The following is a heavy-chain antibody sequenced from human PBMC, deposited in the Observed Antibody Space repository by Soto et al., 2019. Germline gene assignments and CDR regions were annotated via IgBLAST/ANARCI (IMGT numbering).Heavy chain of an antibody. Sequence: SETLSLTCTVSAGSITSGGYYWSWIRQYPGKGLEWIGYIYSSGTTYYSPSLKSRVSISLDTSENQFSLKVNSVTAADTAVYYCARDHPHSYGVYYFDYWGQGTPVTVS. CDR3: ARDHPHSYGVYYFDY. CDR1: AGSITSGGYY. D-gene: IGHD5-18*01. J-gene: IGHJ4*02. V-gene: IGHV4-31*03. CDR2: IYSSGTT.